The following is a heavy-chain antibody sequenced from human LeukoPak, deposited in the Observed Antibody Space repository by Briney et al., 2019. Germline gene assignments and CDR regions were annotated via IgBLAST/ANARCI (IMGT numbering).Heavy chain of an antibody. CDR3: ARDCTGGTCYDAFDI. CDR2: ISYDGSNK. Sequence: GGSLRLSCAASGFTFSSYGMHWVRQAPAKGLEWVTLISYDGSNKYYADSVKGRFTISRDNSKNTLYLQMNSLRAGDTAVYYCARDCTGGTCYDAFDIWGQGTMVTVSS. V-gene: IGHV3-30*03. D-gene: IGHD2-15*01. J-gene: IGHJ3*02. CDR1: GFTFSSYG.